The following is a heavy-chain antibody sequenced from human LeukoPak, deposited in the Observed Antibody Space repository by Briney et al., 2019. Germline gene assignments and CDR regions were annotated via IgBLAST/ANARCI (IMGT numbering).Heavy chain of an antibody. CDR1: GGSISSGSYS. J-gene: IGHJ4*02. Sequence: SETLSLTCTVSGGSISSGSYSWSWIRQPAGKGLEWIGRIYSSGSTDYNPSLTSRVTMSVDTSKNQLHLKVNSVTAADTAVYYCARLTATGYSYGFDYWGQGTLVTVSS. V-gene: IGHV4-61*02. D-gene: IGHD5-18*01. CDR3: ARLTATGYSYGFDY. CDR2: IYSSGST.